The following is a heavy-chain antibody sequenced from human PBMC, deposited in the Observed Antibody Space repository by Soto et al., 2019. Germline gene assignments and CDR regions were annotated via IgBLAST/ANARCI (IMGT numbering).Heavy chain of an antibody. Sequence: QVQLVESGGGVVQSGRSLRLSCAASGFTFSSYGMHWVRQAPGKGLEWVAVISYDGSNKYYADSVKGRFTISRDNSKNTLYLQMNSLRAEDTAVYYCAKGDNWFDPWGQGTLVTVSS. CDR3: AKGDNWFDP. CDR2: ISYDGSNK. CDR1: GFTFSSYG. J-gene: IGHJ5*02. V-gene: IGHV3-30*18.